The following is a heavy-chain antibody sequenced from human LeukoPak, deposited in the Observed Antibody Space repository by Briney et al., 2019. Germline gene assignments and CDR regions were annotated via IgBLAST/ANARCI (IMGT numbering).Heavy chain of an antibody. J-gene: IGHJ2*01. CDR3: AKDYCGGDCYSGWYFDL. D-gene: IGHD2-21*02. CDR1: GFTFSDYY. V-gene: IGHV3-11*01. CDR2: ISSSGSTI. Sequence: GGSLRLSCAASGFTFSDYYMSWIRRAPGKGLEWVSYISSSGSTIYYADSVKGRFTISRDNAKNSLYLQMNSLRAEDTALYYCAKDYCGGDCYSGWYFDLWGRGTLVTLSS.